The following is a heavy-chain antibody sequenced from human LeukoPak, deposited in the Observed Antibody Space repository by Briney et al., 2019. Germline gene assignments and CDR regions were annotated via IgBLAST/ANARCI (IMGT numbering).Heavy chain of an antibody. CDR1: RFTFANYA. Sequence: GGSLRLSCAASRFTFANYAMSWVRQAPGKGLEWISTVSDSGDSTYYADSVKGRFTISRNNSKNTLYLQMNNLRAEDTAVYYCAKYYYGSGSLIFDYWGQGTLVTVSS. V-gene: IGHV3-23*01. CDR3: AKYYYGSGSLIFDY. J-gene: IGHJ4*02. CDR2: VSDSGDST. D-gene: IGHD3-10*01.